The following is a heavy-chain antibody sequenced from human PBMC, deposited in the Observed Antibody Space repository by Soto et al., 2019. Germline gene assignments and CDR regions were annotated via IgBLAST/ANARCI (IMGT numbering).Heavy chain of an antibody. V-gene: IGHV3-15*01. Sequence: PWGSLRLACAASGLIFSDVWMTWVRQAPGKGLEWVGRIKTKPDDGTIDYAAPVRGSITISRADYKNKLYMQMTSLTPDDTGINYFTTSNRGVDFWGQGTLVTVSS. D-gene: IGHD2-8*01. CDR2: IKTKPDDGTI. CDR1: GLIFSDVW. J-gene: IGHJ1*01. CDR3: TTSNRGVDF.